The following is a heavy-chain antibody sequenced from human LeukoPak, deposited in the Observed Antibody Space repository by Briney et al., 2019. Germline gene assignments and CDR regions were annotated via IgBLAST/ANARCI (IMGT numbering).Heavy chain of an antibody. D-gene: IGHD1-26*01. CDR3: ARVVGATVY. V-gene: IGHV3-48*01. CDR2: ISSSSSTI. Sequence: GGSLRLSCAASGFTFSSHGMNWVRQAPGKGLEWVSYISSSSSTIYYADSVKGRFTISRDNAKNSLYLQMNSLRAEDTAVYYCARVVGATVYWGQGTLVTVSS. CDR1: GFTFSSHG. J-gene: IGHJ4*02.